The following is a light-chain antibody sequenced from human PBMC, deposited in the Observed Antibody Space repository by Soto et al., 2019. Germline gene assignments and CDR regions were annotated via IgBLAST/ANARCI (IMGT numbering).Light chain of an antibody. Sequence: QSALTQPASVSGSPGQSITISCTGTSNDVGAYNFVSWYQHHPGKAPKLMIYEVNKRPSGVSYRFSGSKSGNTASLTISGLQGEDEADYYCCSFAGSYYVFGTGTKLTVL. J-gene: IGLJ1*01. CDR2: EVN. CDR1: SNDVGAYNF. CDR3: CSFAGSYYV. V-gene: IGLV2-23*02.